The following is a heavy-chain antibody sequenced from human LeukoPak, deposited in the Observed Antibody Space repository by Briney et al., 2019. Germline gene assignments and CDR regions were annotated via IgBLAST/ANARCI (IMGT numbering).Heavy chain of an antibody. V-gene: IGHV3-23*01. D-gene: IGHD3-3*01. Sequence: GGSLRLSCAASGFTFSSYSMRWVRQAPGKGLEGVSAISGSGCSTYYADSVKGRFTFSGDNYKNSLYLQMSSLRAEDTGVYYCAKWGYYDVWGGYNNWFDPWGQGTLVTVSS. CDR2: ISGSGCST. J-gene: IGHJ5*02. CDR1: GFTFSSYS. CDR3: AKWGYYDVWGGYNNWFDP.